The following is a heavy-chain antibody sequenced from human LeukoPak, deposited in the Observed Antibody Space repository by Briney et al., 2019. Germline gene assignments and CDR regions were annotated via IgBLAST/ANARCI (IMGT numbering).Heavy chain of an antibody. CDR2: INGDGSAT. V-gene: IGHV3-74*01. J-gene: IGHJ3*02. D-gene: IGHD3-3*01. Sequence: PGGSLRLSCAASGFTFRSRWMHWVRQVPGKELVWVSRINGDGSATNYADSVRGRFTISRDNAKNTLYLQMNSLRADDSAVYYCASLVGGYYPPVEAFDIWGQGTMVTVSS. CDR3: ASLVGGYYPPVEAFDI. CDR1: GFTFRSRW.